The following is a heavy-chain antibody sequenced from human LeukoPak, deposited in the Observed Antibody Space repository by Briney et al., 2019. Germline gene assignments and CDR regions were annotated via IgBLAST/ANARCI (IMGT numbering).Heavy chain of an antibody. V-gene: IGHV4-4*02. Sequence: SETLSLTCAVSGGSISSNNWWIWVRQSPEKGLEWIGEIYHDGSTNYNPSLKSRVTISMDKSKNQLSLKLNFVTAADTAVYYCARDSPTAWYYESTGYFDYWGQGTLVTVSS. CDR2: IYHDGST. D-gene: IGHD3-22*01. CDR1: GGSISSNNW. J-gene: IGHJ4*02. CDR3: ARDSPTAWYYESTGYFDY.